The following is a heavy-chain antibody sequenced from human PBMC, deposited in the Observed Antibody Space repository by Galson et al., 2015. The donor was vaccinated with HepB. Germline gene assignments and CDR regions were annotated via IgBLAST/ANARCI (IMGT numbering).Heavy chain of an antibody. D-gene: IGHD6-19*01. CDR2: ITPSGDNT. J-gene: IGHJ4*01. V-gene: IGHV3-23*01. Sequence: SLRLSCAASGFTFSYYAMTWVRQAPGKGLEWVSAITPSGDNTYSADSLKGRFSISRDNSKSTVFLQMNSLRADDTAIYFCAKVFPEKTDGWYRQALYYFDSWGHGTWVTVSS. CDR1: GFTFSYYA. CDR3: AKVFPEKTDGWYRQALYYFDS.